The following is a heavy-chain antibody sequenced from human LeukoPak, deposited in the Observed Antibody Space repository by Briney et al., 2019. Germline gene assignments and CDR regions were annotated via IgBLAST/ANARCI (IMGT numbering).Heavy chain of an antibody. CDR2: IRSKTNSYAT. Sequence: GGSLRLSCAASGFTFSDSAVHWVRQASGKGLEWVGRIRSKTNSYATAYATSVKGRFTISRDDSKNTAFLQMNSLKTEDTAVYYCARDRSWGGDSSGSTYDYWGQGTLVTVSS. J-gene: IGHJ4*02. CDR1: GFTFSDSA. D-gene: IGHD3-22*01. V-gene: IGHV3-73*01. CDR3: ARDRSWGGDSSGSTYDY.